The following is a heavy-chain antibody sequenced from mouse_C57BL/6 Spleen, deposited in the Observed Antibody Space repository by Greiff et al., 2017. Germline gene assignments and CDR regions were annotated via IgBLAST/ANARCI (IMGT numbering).Heavy chain of an antibody. CDR1: GFTFSSYG. Sequence: EVQLVESGGDLVKPGGSLTLSCAASGFTFSSYGMSWVRQPPDKRLEWVATISSGGSYTYYPDSVKGRFAISRDNAKNTLYLQMSSLKAEDTAMYYCARIGAYYDGYFDYWGHCTTLTVSS. D-gene: IGHD1-1*01. J-gene: IGHJ2*01. CDR3: ARIGAYYDGYFDY. V-gene: IGHV5-6*01. CDR2: ISSGGSYT.